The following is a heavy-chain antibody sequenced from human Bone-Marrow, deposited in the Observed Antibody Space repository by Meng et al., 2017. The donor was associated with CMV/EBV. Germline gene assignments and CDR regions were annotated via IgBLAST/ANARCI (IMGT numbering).Heavy chain of an antibody. V-gene: IGHV1-69*05. Sequence: SVKVSCKASGGTFSSYAISWVRQAPGQGLEWMGGFIPILNTPKYAQKFQGRVTITTDESTTTAYMEVRSLTSEDTAVYYCARDDDKWEFGDNWNYPHWGQGILVTVSS. D-gene: IGHD1-7*01. J-gene: IGHJ4*02. CDR1: GGTFSSYA. CDR3: ARDDDKWEFGDNWNYPH. CDR2: FIPILNTP.